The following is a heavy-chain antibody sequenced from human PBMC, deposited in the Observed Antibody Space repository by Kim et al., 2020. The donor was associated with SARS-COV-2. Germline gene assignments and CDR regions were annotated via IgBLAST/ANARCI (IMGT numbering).Heavy chain of an antibody. J-gene: IGHJ6*02. D-gene: IGHD3-9*01. CDR3: ASAYDILTGYYYYYGMDV. V-gene: IGHV3-30*01. Sequence: VKGRFTISRDNSKNTLYLQMNSLRAEDTAVYYCASAYDILTGYYYYYGMDVWGQGTTVTVSS.